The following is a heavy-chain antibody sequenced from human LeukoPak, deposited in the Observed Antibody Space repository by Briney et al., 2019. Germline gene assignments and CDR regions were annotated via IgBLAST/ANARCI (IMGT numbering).Heavy chain of an antibody. CDR1: GGTFSSYA. V-gene: IGHV1-69*05. D-gene: IGHD3-22*01. Sequence: GASVKVSCKAYGGTFSSYAISWVRQAPGQGLEWMGGIIPIFGTANYAQKFQGRVTITTDESTSTAYMELSSLRSEDTAVYYCARDPSPYDSSGLQGLGNDYWGQGTLVTVSS. CDR3: ARDPSPYDSSGLQGLGNDY. CDR2: IIPIFGTA. J-gene: IGHJ4*02.